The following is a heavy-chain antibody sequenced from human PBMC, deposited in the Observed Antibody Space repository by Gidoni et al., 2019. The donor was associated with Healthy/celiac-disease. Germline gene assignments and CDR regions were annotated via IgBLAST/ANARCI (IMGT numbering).Heavy chain of an antibody. CDR3: AKDVDTAMVRAYYFDY. Sequence: QVQLVESGGGVVQPGRSLRLSCAASGFPFSSYGMHWVRQAPGKGLEWVAVISYDGSNKYYADSVKGRFTISRDNSKNTLYLQMNSLRAEDTAVYYCAKDVDTAMVRAYYFDYWGQGTLVTVSS. CDR2: ISYDGSNK. V-gene: IGHV3-30*18. J-gene: IGHJ4*02. CDR1: GFPFSSYG. D-gene: IGHD5-18*01.